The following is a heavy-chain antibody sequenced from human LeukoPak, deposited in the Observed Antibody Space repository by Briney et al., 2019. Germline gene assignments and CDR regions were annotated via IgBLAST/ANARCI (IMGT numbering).Heavy chain of an antibody. V-gene: IGHV1-2*02. D-gene: IGHD2-2*01. CDR3: ARDFLGYCTTTNCYDVVFDH. CDR2: INPKSGGT. Sequence: ASVMVPCKTSGDNFTDYYMHWVRQAPGQGLEWMGWINPKSGGTNYVQNFQGRVTMTRDTSISIAYMELSSLRSDDTAVYYCARDFLGYCTTTNCYDVVFDHWGQGTLVTVSS. J-gene: IGHJ4*02. CDR1: GDNFTDYY.